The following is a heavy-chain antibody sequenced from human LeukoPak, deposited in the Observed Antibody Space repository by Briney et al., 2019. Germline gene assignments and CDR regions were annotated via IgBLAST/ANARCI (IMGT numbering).Heavy chain of an antibody. V-gene: IGHV4-31*03. CDR3: ARAGGFFSPFGY. Sequence: SQTLSLTCTVSGGSISSGGYYWSWIRQHPGDGLEWIGYIYYSGSTYYNPSLKSRVTISIDTSKNQFSLKLSSVTAADTAVYYCARAGGFFSPFGYWGQGTLVTVSS. J-gene: IGHJ4*02. D-gene: IGHD3-16*01. CDR2: IYYSGST. CDR1: GGSISSGGYY.